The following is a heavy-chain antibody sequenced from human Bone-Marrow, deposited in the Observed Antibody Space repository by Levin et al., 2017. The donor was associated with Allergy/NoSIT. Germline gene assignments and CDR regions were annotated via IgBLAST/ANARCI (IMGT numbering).Heavy chain of an antibody. CDR1: GYSFTDLI. CDR2: INTRTGEA. CDR3: AAIPSTTVTTAFDY. Sequence: ASVKVSCRASGYSFTDLIINWVRQAPGQGFEWMGWINTRTGEATYAPAFTGRFVFSLDTSVSTAYLQMTSLKADDTAVFFCAAIPSTTVTTAFDYWGQGTLVTVSS. J-gene: IGHJ4*02. V-gene: IGHV7-4-1*02. D-gene: IGHD4-17*01.